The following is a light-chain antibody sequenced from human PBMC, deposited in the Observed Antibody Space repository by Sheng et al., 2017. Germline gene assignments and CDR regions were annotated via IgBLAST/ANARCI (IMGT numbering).Light chain of an antibody. CDR3: CSFVGGYTFV. CDR1: SSDVGGYNY. J-gene: IGLJ1*01. V-gene: IGLV2-11*01. Sequence: QSALTQPRSVSGSPGQSVTISCTGTSSDVGGYNYVSWYQQHPGKAPKVMIYDVSKRPSGVPDRFSGSKSGNTASLTISGLQADDEADYYCCSFVGGYTFVFGAGTKVTVL. CDR2: DVS.